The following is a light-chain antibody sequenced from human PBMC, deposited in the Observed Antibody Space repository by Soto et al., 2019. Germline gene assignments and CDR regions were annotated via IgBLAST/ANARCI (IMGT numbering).Light chain of an antibody. Sequence: EIQMTQSPSSLSASAGERVAITCRASQDIRMDLRWDQQKPGQAPKSLIFAAFNLESGVPARFRGSGSGTEFTLTIDSLQVEDFATYYCLQYNAYPLTFGGGTKVEIK. J-gene: IGKJ4*01. CDR3: LQYNAYPLT. CDR2: AAF. V-gene: IGKV1-17*01. CDR1: QDIRMD.